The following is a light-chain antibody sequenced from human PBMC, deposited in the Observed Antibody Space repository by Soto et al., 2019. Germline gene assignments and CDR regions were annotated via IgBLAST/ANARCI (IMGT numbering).Light chain of an antibody. CDR2: NVS. J-gene: IGLJ1*01. CDR3: SSFTGGDDYV. Sequence: QSALTQPASVSGSPGQSITISCTGTNSDVGGHNYVSWYQQSPGKAPKLIISNVSNRPSGVSNRFSGSKSGITASLTISGLQAEDEGDYYCSSFTGGDDYVFGTGTKVTVL. CDR1: NSDVGGHNY. V-gene: IGLV2-14*01.